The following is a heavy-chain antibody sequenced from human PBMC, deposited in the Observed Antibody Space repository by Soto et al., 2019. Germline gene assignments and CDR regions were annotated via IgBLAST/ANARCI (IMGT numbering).Heavy chain of an antibody. J-gene: IGHJ4*02. Sequence: SETLSLTCTVSGGSISSGDYYWSWIRKPPGKGLEWIGYIYSSGSTYYNPSLKSRVTISVDTSKNQFSLKLSSVTAADTAAYYCARVPLFYYYGDYYDYWGRVTLGTAAS. CDR3: ARVPLFYYYGDYYDY. CDR1: GGSISSGDYY. V-gene: IGHV4-30-4*01. D-gene: IGHD3-10*01. CDR2: IYSSGST.